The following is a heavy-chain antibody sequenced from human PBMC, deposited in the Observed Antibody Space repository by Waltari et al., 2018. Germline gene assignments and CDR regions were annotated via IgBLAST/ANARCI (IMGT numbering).Heavy chain of an antibody. Sequence: QVQLVQSGAEVTKPGASVKVSCKASGYPFPGYYLHWVPPAPGQGLEWMGRINPNSGGTNYAQKFQGRVTMTRDTSISTAYMELSRLRSDDTAVYYCARNYYDSSGYYLNWFDPWGQGTLVTVSS. CDR3: ARNYYDSSGYYLNWFDP. CDR1: GYPFPGYY. J-gene: IGHJ5*02. CDR2: INPNSGGT. D-gene: IGHD3-22*01. V-gene: IGHV1-2*06.